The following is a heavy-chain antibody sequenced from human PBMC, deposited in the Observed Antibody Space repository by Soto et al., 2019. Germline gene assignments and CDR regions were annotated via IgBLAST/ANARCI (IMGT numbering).Heavy chain of an antibody. Sequence: EVQLVESGGGLVQPGGSLRLSCGASGFTFSEYWMHWVRQAPGKGLVWVSRIHSDGSTTNYADPVKGRFTISRDNAKNTLFLQMNSLIAEYTAVYYCARENSRLYHFDYWGQGILVTVSS. D-gene: IGHD3-22*01. CDR1: GFTFSEYW. CDR2: IHSDGSTT. CDR3: ARENSRLYHFDY. V-gene: IGHV3-74*01. J-gene: IGHJ4*02.